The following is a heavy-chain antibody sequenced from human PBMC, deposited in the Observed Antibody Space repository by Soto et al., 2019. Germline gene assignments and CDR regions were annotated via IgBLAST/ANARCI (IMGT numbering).Heavy chain of an antibody. CDR2: INAGNGNT. Sequence: ASVKVSCKASGYTFTSYAMHWVRQAPGQRLEWMGWINAGNGNTKYSQKFQGRVTITRDTSASTAYMELSSLRSEDTAVYYCARSRGGGYCSGGSCPKLYYYMDVWGKESRVTV. CDR1: GYTFTSYA. J-gene: IGHJ6*03. V-gene: IGHV1-3*01. D-gene: IGHD2-15*01. CDR3: ARSRGGGYCSGGSCPKLYYYMDV.